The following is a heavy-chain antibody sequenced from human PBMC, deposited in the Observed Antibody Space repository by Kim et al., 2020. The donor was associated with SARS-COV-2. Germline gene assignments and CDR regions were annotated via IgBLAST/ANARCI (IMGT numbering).Heavy chain of an antibody. CDR3: ARLYGSGSCFDY. D-gene: IGHD3-10*01. Sequence: YYNPSLRSRVTISVDTSKNQFSLKLSSVTAADTAVYYCARLYGSGSCFDYWGQGTLVTVSS. J-gene: IGHJ4*02. V-gene: IGHV4-39*01.